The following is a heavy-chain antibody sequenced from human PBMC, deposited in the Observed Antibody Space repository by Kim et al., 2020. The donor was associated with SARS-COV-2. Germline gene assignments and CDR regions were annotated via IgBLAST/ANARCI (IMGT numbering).Heavy chain of an antibody. CDR1: GYTFTGYY. V-gene: IGHV1-2*02. CDR3: ARASLSTGRFRGVVFWFDP. Sequence: ASVKVSCKASGYTFTGYYLHWVRQAPGQGLEWMGWVNPNSGGTNYAQNFQGRVTMTRDTSINTAYMELSSLRSDDTAIYYCARASLSTGRFRGVVFWFDP. D-gene: IGHD1-1*01. J-gene: IGHJ5*02. CDR2: VNPNSGGT.